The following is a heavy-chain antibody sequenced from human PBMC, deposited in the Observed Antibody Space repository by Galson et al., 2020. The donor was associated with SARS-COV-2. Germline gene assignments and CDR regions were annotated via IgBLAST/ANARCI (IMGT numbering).Heavy chain of an antibody. Sequence: GESLKISCAASGFTSSSSWMHWVRQAPGKGLMCVARISSDGGGTSYADSVKGRFTISRDNAKNALYLQMNSLRDDDTAVYYCARGANYNWFDLWGQGTLVTVSS. D-gene: IGHD2-8*01. J-gene: IGHJ5*02. CDR2: ISSDGGGT. CDR1: GFTSSSSW. CDR3: ARGANYNWFDL. V-gene: IGHV3-74*01.